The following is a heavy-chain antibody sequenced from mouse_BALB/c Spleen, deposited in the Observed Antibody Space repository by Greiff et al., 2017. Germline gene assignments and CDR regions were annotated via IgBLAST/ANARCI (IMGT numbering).Heavy chain of an antibody. CDR1: GFNIKDYY. CDR3: NADYRYPAMDY. D-gene: IGHD2-14*01. CDR2: IDPENGDT. V-gene: IGHV14-4*02. J-gene: IGHJ4*01. Sequence: EVQLQESGAELVRSGASVKLSCTASGFNIKDYYMHWVKQRPEQGLEWIGWIDPENGDTEYAPKFQGKATMTADTSSNTAYLQLSSLTSEDTAVYYCNADYRYPAMDYWGQGTSVTVSS.